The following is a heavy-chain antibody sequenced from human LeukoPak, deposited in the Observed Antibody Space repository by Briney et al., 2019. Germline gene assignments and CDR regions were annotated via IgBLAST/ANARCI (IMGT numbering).Heavy chain of an antibody. D-gene: IGHD3-10*02. CDR1: GFTFSSYG. CDR2: ISFDGSNK. V-gene: IGHV3-30*18. J-gene: IGHJ3*02. Sequence: GRSLRLSCAASGFTFSSYGMHWVRQAPGKGLEWVAVISFDGSNKYYADSVKGRFTVSRDNSKNTLYLQMNSLRAEDTAVYYCAKASRYLGSGSYYRDAFGIWGQGTMVTVSS. CDR3: AKASRYLGSGSYYRDAFGI.